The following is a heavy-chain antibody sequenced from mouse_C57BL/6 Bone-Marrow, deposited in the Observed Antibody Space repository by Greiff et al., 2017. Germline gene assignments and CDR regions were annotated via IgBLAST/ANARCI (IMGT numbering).Heavy chain of an antibody. D-gene: IGHD2-4*01. CDR2: INPNYGTT. CDR3: ARGYDYDYAMDY. V-gene: IGHV1-39*01. J-gene: IGHJ4*01. CDR1: GYSFTDYN. Sequence: HLVESGPELVKPGASVKISCKASGYSFTDYNMNWVKQSNGKSLEWIGVINPNYGTTSYNQKFKGKATLTVDQSSSTSYMQLNSLTSEDSAVYYCARGYDYDYAMDYWGQGTSGTVAA.